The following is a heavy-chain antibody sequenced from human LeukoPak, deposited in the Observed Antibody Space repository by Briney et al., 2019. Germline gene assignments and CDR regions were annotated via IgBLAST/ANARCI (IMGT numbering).Heavy chain of an antibody. CDR2: IKQDGSEK. J-gene: IGHJ4*02. CDR3: ARTSEMATIHYYFDY. D-gene: IGHD5-24*01. CDR1: GFTFSSYW. Sequence: GGSLTLSCAASGFTFSSYWMSWVRQAPGKGLEWVANIKQDGSEKYYVDSVKGRFTISRDNAKNSLYLQMNSLRAEDTAVYYCARTSEMATIHYYFDYWGQGTLVTVSS. V-gene: IGHV3-7*01.